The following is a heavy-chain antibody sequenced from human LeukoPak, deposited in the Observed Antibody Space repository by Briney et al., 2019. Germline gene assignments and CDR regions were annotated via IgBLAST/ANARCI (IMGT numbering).Heavy chain of an antibody. Sequence: ASVKVSCKASGYTFTSYYMHWVRQAPGQGLEWMGIINPSGGSTSYAQKFQGRVTMTRDTSTGTVYMELSSLRSEDTAVYYCARDGVLRYFDWLSDPFYYYYGMDVWGQGTTVTVSS. D-gene: IGHD3-9*01. J-gene: IGHJ6*02. CDR1: GYTFTSYY. V-gene: IGHV1-46*01. CDR3: ARDGVLRYFDWLSDPFYYYYGMDV. CDR2: INPSGGST.